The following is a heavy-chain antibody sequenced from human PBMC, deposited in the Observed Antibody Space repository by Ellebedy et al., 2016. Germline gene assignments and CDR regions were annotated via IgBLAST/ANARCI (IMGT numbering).Heavy chain of an antibody. D-gene: IGHD3-22*01. CDR2: ISYDGSNK. Sequence: GESLKISXAASGFTFSRFGIHWVRQAPGKGLEWVAVISYDGSNKYYADSVKGRFTISRDNSKNTLYLQMSSLRVEDTAVYSCARVRSPDYSTNYDLDVWGQGTTVTVSS. V-gene: IGHV3-30*03. CDR1: GFTFSRFG. CDR3: ARVRSPDYSTNYDLDV. J-gene: IGHJ6*02.